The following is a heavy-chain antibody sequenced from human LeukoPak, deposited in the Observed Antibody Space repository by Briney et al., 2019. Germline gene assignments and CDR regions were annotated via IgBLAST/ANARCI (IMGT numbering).Heavy chain of an antibody. D-gene: IGHD3-10*01. CDR2: INPSGGST. CDR3: ARVQGMSPDY. CDR1: VYTFTSYY. V-gene: IGHV1-46*01. Sequence: ASVKVSCKASVYTFTSYYIHWVRQAPGQGLEWMGIINPSGGSTNYAQKFQGRVTMTRDTSTSTVYMELSSLRSEDTAVYYCARVQGMSPDYWGQGTLVTVSS. J-gene: IGHJ4*02.